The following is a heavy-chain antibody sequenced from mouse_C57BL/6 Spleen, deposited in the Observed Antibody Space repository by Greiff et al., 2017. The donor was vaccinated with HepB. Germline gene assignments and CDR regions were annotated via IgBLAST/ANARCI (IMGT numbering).Heavy chain of an antibody. D-gene: IGHD3-2*02. CDR3: ARQLRLPAFDY. V-gene: IGHV1-61*01. CDR1: GYTFTSYW. J-gene: IGHJ2*01. CDR2: IYPSDSET. Sequence: VQLQQPGAELVRPGSSVKLSCKASGYTFTSYWMDWVKQRPGQGLEWIGNIYPSDSETHYNQKFKDKATLTVDKSSSTAYMQLSSLTSEDSAVYYCARQLRLPAFDYWGQGTTLTVSS.